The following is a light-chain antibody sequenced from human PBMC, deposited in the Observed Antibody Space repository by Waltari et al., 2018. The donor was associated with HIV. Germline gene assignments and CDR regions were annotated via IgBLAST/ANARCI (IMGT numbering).Light chain of an antibody. CDR3: QQYYSTPLT. Sequence: DIVMTQSPDSLAVSLGERATINCKSSQSVLYSSNKKNDLAWYQQKPGQPPKLLIYWASTRESGVPDRFSGSGSGTDFTLTISSLQAEDVAVYYCQQYYSTPLTFGQGTRLEIK. J-gene: IGKJ5*01. V-gene: IGKV4-1*01. CDR2: WAS. CDR1: QSVLYSSNKKND.